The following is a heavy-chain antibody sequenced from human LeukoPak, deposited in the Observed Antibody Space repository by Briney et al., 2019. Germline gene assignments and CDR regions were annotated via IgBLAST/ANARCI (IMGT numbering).Heavy chain of an antibody. V-gene: IGHV4-34*01. CDR3: AIARIQLFDY. CDR2: INHSGST. Sequence: SETLSLTCAVYGGSFSGYYWSWLRQPPGKGVEGIGEINHSGSTHYNPSLKSRVTISVDTSKNQFSLKLSSVTAADTAVFYCAIARIQLFDYWGQGTLVTVSS. D-gene: IGHD5-18*01. J-gene: IGHJ4*02. CDR1: GGSFSGYY.